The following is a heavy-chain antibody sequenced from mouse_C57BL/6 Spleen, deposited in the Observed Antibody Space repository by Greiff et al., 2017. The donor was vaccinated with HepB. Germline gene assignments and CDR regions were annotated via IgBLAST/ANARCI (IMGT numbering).Heavy chain of an antibody. Sequence: QVQLQQPGAELVKPGASVKLSCKASGYTFTSYWMHWVKQRPGRGLEWIGRIDPNSGGTKYNEKFKSKATLTVDKPSSTAYMQLSSLTSEDSAVYYCARHYYGSSYGYWYFDVWGTGTTVTVSS. CDR3: ARHYYGSSYGYWYFDV. V-gene: IGHV1-72*01. CDR2: IDPNSGGT. D-gene: IGHD1-1*01. CDR1: GYTFTSYW. J-gene: IGHJ1*03.